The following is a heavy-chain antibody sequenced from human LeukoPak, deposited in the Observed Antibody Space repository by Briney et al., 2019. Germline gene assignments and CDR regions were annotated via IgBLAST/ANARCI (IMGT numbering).Heavy chain of an antibody. V-gene: IGHV3-9*03. CDR1: GFTFDDYA. Sequence: GRSPRLSCAASGFTFDDYAMHWVRQAPGKGLEWVSGISWNSGSIGYADSVKGRFTISRDNAKNSLYLQMNSLRAEDMALYYCAKSKGYSSGWPGPFDYWGQGTLVTVSS. D-gene: IGHD6-19*01. CDR3: AKSKGYSSGWPGPFDY. J-gene: IGHJ4*02. CDR2: ISWNSGSI.